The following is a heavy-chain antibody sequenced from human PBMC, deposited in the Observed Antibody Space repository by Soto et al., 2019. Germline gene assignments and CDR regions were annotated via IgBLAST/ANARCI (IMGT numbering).Heavy chain of an antibody. Sequence: SETLSLTCTVSGGSISSSSYYWGWIRQPPGKGLEWIGSIYYSGSTYYNPSLKSRVTISVDTSKNQFSLKLSSVTAADTAVYYCARRPVVVAATGYWGQGTLVTVSS. CDR2: IYYSGST. V-gene: IGHV4-39*01. CDR1: GGSISSSSYY. CDR3: ARRPVVVAATGY. J-gene: IGHJ4*02. D-gene: IGHD2-15*01.